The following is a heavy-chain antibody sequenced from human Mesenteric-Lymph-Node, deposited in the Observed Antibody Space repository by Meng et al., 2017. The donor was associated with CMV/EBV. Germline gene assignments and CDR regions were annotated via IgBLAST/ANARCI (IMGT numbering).Heavy chain of an antibody. D-gene: IGHD3-3*01. Sequence: SETLSLTCTVSGGSVSSGSYFWSWIRQPPGKGLEWIGYIYYSGSTSYNPSLKSRVTISVDTSQNQFSLKLSGLTSDDTAVYYCARENDFWNGYFYFDYWGQGTLVTVSS. CDR2: IYYSGST. J-gene: IGHJ4*02. CDR3: ARENDFWNGYFYFDY. V-gene: IGHV4-61*01. CDR1: GGSVSSGSYF.